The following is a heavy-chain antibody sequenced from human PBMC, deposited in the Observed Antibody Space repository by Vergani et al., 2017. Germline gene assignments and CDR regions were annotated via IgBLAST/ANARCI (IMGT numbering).Heavy chain of an antibody. CDR3: ARMGYGSSWYRWVPLY. D-gene: IGHD6-13*01. Sequence: QVQLQESGPGLVKPSETLSLTCTVSGGSISSYYWSWIRQPPGKGLEWIGYIYYSGSTNYNPSLKSRVTISVDTSKNRFSLKLSSVTAADTAVYYCARMGYGSSWYRWVPLYWGQGTLVTVSS. CDR1: GGSISSYY. CDR2: IYYSGST. V-gene: IGHV4-59*01. J-gene: IGHJ4*02.